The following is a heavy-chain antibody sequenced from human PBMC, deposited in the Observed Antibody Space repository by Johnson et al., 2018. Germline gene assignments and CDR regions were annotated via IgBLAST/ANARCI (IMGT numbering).Heavy chain of an antibody. J-gene: IGHJ1*01. Sequence: VQLVESGGGLVKPGGSLRLSCAASGFTFSNAWMNWVRQAPGKGLEWVSSISSSSSYKYYADSVKGRFTISRDNAKNSLYMQMNSVRAEDTAVYYCARSRGMEEDFQHWCQGTLVTVAA. CDR3: ARSRGMEEDFQH. V-gene: IGHV3-21*01. CDR1: GFTFSNAW. CDR2: ISSSSSYK. D-gene: IGHD3-22*01.